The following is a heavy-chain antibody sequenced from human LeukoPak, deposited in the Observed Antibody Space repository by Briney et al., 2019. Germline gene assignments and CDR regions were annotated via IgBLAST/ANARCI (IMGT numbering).Heavy chain of an antibody. D-gene: IGHD3-16*02. J-gene: IGHJ5*02. CDR1: GGSFSGYY. CDR2: INHSGST. Sequence: SENLSLTCAVYGGSFSGYYWSWIRQPPGKGLEWIGEINHSGSTNYNPSLKSRVTISVDTSKNQFSLKLSSVTAADTAVYYCARVFGARMITFGGVIAYNWFDPWGQGTLVTVSS. CDR3: ARVFGARMITFGGVIAYNWFDP. V-gene: IGHV4-34*01.